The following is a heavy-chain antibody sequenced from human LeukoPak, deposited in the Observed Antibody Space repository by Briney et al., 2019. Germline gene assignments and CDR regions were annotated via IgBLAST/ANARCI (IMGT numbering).Heavy chain of an antibody. V-gene: IGHV3-21*01. CDR3: ASRTDTSYPFDI. Sequence: GGSLRLSCAASGFTFTSYSMNWVRQAPGKGLEWVSSISSSSTYIKYADSVRGRFTISRDNSKNTLYLQMNSLRAEDTAVYYCASRTDTSYPFDIWGQGTMVTVSS. D-gene: IGHD2/OR15-2a*01. CDR2: ISSSSTYI. J-gene: IGHJ3*02. CDR1: GFTFTSYS.